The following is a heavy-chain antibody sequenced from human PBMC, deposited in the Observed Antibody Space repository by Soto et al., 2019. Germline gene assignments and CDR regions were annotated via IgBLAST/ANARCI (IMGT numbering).Heavy chain of an antibody. CDR2: IIPIFGTA. Sequence: QVQLVQSGAEVKKPGSSVKVSCKASGGTFSSYAISWVRQAPGQGLEWMGGIIPIFGTANYAQKFQGRVTIAADESTSTADRELSSLSSEGTAVYYGACRTRGYSYGYEDYWGQGTLVTVSS. D-gene: IGHD5-18*01. CDR3: ACRTRGYSYGYEDY. CDR1: GGTFSSYA. J-gene: IGHJ4*02. V-gene: IGHV1-69*01.